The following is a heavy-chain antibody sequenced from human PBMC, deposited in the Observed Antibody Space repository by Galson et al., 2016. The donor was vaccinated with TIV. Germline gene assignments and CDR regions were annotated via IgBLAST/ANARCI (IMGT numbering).Heavy chain of an antibody. Sequence: SLRLSCAASGFIFGNYVMHWVRQAPGKGLECVSLISWDGQRPYYADSVKGRFTISRDNSRNSLFLQMDSLRTEDTALYYCATLTGDEGHFDYWGQGTPVTVFS. CDR1: GFIFGNYV. CDR2: ISWDGQRP. D-gene: IGHD7-27*01. J-gene: IGHJ4*02. CDR3: ATLTGDEGHFDY. V-gene: IGHV3-43*01.